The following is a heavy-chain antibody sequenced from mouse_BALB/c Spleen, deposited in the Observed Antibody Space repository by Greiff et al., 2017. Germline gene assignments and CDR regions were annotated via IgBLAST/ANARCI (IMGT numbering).Heavy chain of an antibody. CDR3: ARSDWDAMDY. D-gene: IGHD4-1*01. V-gene: IGHV1-80*01. CDR1: GYAFSSYW. Sequence: VMVVESGAELVRPGSSVKISCKASGYAFSSYWMNWVKQRPGQGLEWIGQIYPGDGDTNYNGKFKGKATLTADKSSSTAYMQLSSLTSEDSAVYFCARSDWDAMDYWGQGTSVTVSS. CDR2: IYPGDGDT. J-gene: IGHJ4*01.